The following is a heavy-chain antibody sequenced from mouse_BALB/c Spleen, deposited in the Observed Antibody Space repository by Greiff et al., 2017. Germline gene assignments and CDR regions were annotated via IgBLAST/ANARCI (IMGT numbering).Heavy chain of an antibody. CDR2: INSNGGST. Sequence: EVKVEESGGGLVQPGGSLKLSCAASGFTFSSYGMSWVRQTPDKRLELVATINSNGGSTYYPDSVKGRFTISRDNAKNTLYLQMSSLKSEDTAMYYCARDGPYGNYENYWGQGTTLTVSS. J-gene: IGHJ2*01. V-gene: IGHV5-6-3*01. CDR3: ARDGPYGNYENY. CDR1: GFTFSSYG. D-gene: IGHD2-1*01.